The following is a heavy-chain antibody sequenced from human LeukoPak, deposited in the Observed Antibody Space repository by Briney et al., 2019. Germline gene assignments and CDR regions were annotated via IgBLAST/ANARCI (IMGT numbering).Heavy chain of an antibody. CDR2: INPSGGST. D-gene: IGHD3-9*01. J-gene: IGHJ4*02. V-gene: IGHV1-46*01. CDR1: GYSFTSYW. CDR3: AISPVLRYFDY. Sequence: GESLKISCKGSGYSFTSYWIGWVRQMPGKGLEWMGIINPSGGSTSYAQKFQGRVTMTRDTSTSTVYMELSSLRSEDTAVYYCAISPVLRYFDYWGQGTLVTVSS.